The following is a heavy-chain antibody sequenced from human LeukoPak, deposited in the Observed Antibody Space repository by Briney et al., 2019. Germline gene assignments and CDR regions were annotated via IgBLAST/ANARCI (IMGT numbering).Heavy chain of an antibody. CDR3: AKDRSGWYGIGGSDY. V-gene: IGHV3-9*01. CDR1: GFTFDDYA. D-gene: IGHD6-19*01. CDR2: ISWNSGSI. Sequence: PGGSLRLSCAASGFTFDDYAMHWVRQAPGKGLEWVSGISWNSGSIGYADSVKGRFTISRDNAKNSLYLQMNSLRAEDTALYYCAKDRSGWYGIGGSDYWGQGTLVTVSS. J-gene: IGHJ4*02.